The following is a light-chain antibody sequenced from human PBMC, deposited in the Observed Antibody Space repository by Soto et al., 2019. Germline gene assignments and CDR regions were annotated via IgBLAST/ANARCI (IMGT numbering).Light chain of an antibody. CDR1: SSDVGGYNY. V-gene: IGLV2-8*01. J-gene: IGLJ1*01. CDR3: SSYAVTNILV. Sequence: QSALTQPPSASGSPGQSVTISCTGTSSDVGGYNYVSWYQQHPGKAPKVIIYEVSKRPSGVPDRFSGSKSGSTAFLTVSGLQAEDEADYVVSSYAVTNILVCGTGTKGTV. CDR2: EVS.